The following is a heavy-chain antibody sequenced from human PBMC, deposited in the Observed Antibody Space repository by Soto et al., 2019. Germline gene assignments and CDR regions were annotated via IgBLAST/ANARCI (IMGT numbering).Heavy chain of an antibody. J-gene: IGHJ6*02. CDR3: ARLVRGATRGYYYGMEV. D-gene: IGHD3-10*01. V-gene: IGHV4-39*01. CDR1: GGSISSSSYY. CDR2: IYYSGST. Sequence: SETLSLTCTVSGGSISSSSYYWGWIRQPPGNRLEWIGSIYYSGSTYYNPSLKSRVTISVDTSKNQFSLKLSSMTAADTAVYSCARLVRGATRGYYYGMEVWGHGTTVTV.